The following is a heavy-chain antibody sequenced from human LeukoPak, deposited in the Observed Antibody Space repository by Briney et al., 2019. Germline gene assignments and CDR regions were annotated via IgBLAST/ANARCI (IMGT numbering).Heavy chain of an antibody. J-gene: IGHJ6*03. CDR1: GFTFSDYY. D-gene: IGHD4-17*01. CDR2: ISSSGSTI. Sequence: PGGSLRLSCAASGFTFSDYYMSWIRQAPGKGLEWVSYISSSGSTIYYADSVKGRFTISRDNAKNSLYLQMNSLRAEDTAVYYCARDSVYGENYYYYYYMDVWGKGTTVTVSS. V-gene: IGHV3-11*04. CDR3: ARDSVYGENYYYYYYMDV.